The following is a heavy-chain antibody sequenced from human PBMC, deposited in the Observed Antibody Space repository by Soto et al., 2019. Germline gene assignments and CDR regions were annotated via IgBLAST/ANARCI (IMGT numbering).Heavy chain of an antibody. J-gene: IGHJ6*02. D-gene: IGHD3-22*01. Sequence: PGESLKISCKGSVYFFTSYCIAWARQMPGKGLEWMGLIYPSDSDTRYSTSFQGQVTISADKXISTAYLQWSSLKASDTAMYYCARHRAAPTNFYVGSGYSQNGLDVWGQGTTVTVSS. CDR3: ARHRAAPTNFYVGSGYSQNGLDV. V-gene: IGHV5-51*01. CDR2: IYPSDSDT. CDR1: VYFFTSYC.